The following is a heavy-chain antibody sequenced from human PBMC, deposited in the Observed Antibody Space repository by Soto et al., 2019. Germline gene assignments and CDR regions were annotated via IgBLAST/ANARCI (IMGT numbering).Heavy chain of an antibody. CDR1: GFAFSTYA. D-gene: IGHD4-17*01. CDR2: ITGSGGST. V-gene: IGHV3-23*01. J-gene: IGHJ4*02. Sequence: GGSLRLSCAASGFAFSTYAMIWVRQAPGKRLEWVSVITGSGGSTYYADSVKGRFTISRDISKNTLFLQMNSLRAEDTAVYYCAKDRYGDYGGIDYWGQGTLVTVSS. CDR3: AKDRYGDYGGIDY.